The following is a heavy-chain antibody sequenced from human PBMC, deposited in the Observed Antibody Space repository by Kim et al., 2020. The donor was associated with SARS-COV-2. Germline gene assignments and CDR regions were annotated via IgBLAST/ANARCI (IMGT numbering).Heavy chain of an antibody. CDR3: ARDLTRYDILTGIDY. D-gene: IGHD3-9*01. V-gene: IGHV3-30*04. J-gene: IGHJ4*01. CDR2: ISYDGSNK. CDR1: GFTFSSYA. Sequence: GGSLRLSCAASGFTFSSYAMHWVRQAPGKGLEWVAVISYDGSNKYYADSVKGRFTISRDNSKNTLYLQMNSLRAEDTAEYYCARDLTRYDILTGIDYWG.